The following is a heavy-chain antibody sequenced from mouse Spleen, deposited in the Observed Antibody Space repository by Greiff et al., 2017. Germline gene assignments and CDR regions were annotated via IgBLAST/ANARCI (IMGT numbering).Heavy chain of an antibody. Sequence: EVKLVESGGGLVKPGGSLKLSCAASGFTFSSYAMSWVRQTPEKRLEWVATISSGGSYTYYPDSVKGRFTISRDNAKNTLYLQMSSLRSEDTAMYYCARRGNYVGYAMDYWGQGTSVTVSS. V-gene: IGHV5-9-1*01. CDR2: ISSGGSYT. J-gene: IGHJ4*01. CDR3: ARRGNYVGYAMDY. D-gene: IGHD2-1*01. CDR1: GFTFSSYA.